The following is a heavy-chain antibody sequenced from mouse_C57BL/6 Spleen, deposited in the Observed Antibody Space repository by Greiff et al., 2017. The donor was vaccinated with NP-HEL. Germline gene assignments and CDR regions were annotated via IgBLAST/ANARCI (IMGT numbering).Heavy chain of an antibody. D-gene: IGHD1-1*01. V-gene: IGHV1-53*01. J-gene: IGHJ4*01. CDR3: ARLLPYYYAMDY. Sequence: QVQLQQSGTELVKPGASVKLSCKASGYTFTSYWMHWVKQRPGQGLEWIGNINPSNGGTNYNEKFKSKATLTVDKSSSTAYMQLSSLTSEDSAVYYCARLLPYYYAMDYWGQGTSVTVSS. CDR1: GYTFTSYW. CDR2: INPSNGGT.